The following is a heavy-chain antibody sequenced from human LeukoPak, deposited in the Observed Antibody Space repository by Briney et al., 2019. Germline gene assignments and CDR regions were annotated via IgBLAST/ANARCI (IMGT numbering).Heavy chain of an antibody. Sequence: SETLSLTCDVSGYSISSGYYRCGIRQSPGRGLEWIGSSDHRGSAFHNPSFKSRLTISVDTSKNQFSLTLTSVTATDTAVYCCARGGRLMVGASYFDHWGQGMLVIVSS. V-gene: IGHV4-38-2*01. CDR3: ARGGRLMVGASYFDH. CDR1: GYSISSGYY. J-gene: IGHJ4*02. D-gene: IGHD2-15*01. CDR2: SDHRGSA.